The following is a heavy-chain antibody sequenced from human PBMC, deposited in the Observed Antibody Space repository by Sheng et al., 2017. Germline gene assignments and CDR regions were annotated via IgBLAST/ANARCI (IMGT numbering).Heavy chain of an antibody. CDR2: IYSGGRT. J-gene: IGHJ4*02. CDR1: GSTVSSNY. D-gene: IGHD7-27*01. Sequence: EVQLVESGGGLIQPGGSRRDSPVRPLGSTVSSNYMSWVRQAPGKGLEWVSVIYSGGRTYFADSVKGRFTISRDNSKNTLYLQMDSLRAEDTAVYYCALKLGGIDYWGQGTLVTVSS. CDR3: ALKLGGIDY. V-gene: IGHV3-53*01.